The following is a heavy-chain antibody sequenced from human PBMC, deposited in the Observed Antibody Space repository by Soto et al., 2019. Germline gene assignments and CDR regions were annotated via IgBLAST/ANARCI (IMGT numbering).Heavy chain of an antibody. CDR3: ARVADSGYCSSTSCYDHYYYYGMDV. J-gene: IGHJ6*02. CDR1: GFTISSYW. V-gene: IGHV3-74*01. D-gene: IGHD2-2*01. Sequence: GGSLRLSCAASGFTISSYWMHWVRQAPGKGLVWVSRINSDGSSTSYADSVKGRFTISRDNAKNTLYLQMNSLRAEDTAVYYCARVADSGYCSSTSCYDHYYYYGMDVWGQGTTVNVSS. CDR2: INSDGSST.